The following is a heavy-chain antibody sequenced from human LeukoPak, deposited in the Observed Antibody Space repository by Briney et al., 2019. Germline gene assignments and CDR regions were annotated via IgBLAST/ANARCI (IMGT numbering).Heavy chain of an antibody. D-gene: IGHD6-19*01. V-gene: IGHV3-23*01. CDR2: FSGTTST. Sequence: GGSLRLSCAASGFTFTSFAMSWVRQAPGKGLEWVSTFSGTTSTYYADSVKGRVTISRDNSKNTLYLQMNGLRADDTAVYSCTKLKQWQPQRYFFEYWGQGALVTVAS. J-gene: IGHJ4*02. CDR1: GFTFTSFA. CDR3: TKLKQWQPQRYFFEY.